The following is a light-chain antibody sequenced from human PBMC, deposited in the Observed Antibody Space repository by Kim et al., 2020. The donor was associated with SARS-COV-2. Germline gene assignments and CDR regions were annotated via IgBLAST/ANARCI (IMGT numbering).Light chain of an antibody. Sequence: VALGQKIRITCQGDSLRGYYATWYQQKPGQAPTVVIYGKNNRPSGIPDHFSGSSSGDTASLTITGTQSGDETDYYCNSRGSNDNVLFGGGTQLTVL. V-gene: IGLV3-19*01. CDR1: SLRGYY. CDR3: NSRGSNDNVL. J-gene: IGLJ2*01. CDR2: GKN.